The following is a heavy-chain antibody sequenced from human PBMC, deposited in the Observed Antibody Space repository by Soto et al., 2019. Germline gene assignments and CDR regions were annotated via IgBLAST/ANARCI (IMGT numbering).Heavy chain of an antibody. CDR1: GCTFSSYT. J-gene: IGHJ4*02. Sequence: VASVKVSCKASGCTFSSYTIRWVRQAPGQGLEWMGVIIPIFGTANYAQKFEGRVTITADASTSTAYMELSSLRSEDTAVYYCAGRVGATYCYFDYWGQGTLVTVSS. D-gene: IGHD2-21*01. V-gene: IGHV1-69*13. CDR3: AGRVGATYCYFDY. CDR2: IIPIFGTA.